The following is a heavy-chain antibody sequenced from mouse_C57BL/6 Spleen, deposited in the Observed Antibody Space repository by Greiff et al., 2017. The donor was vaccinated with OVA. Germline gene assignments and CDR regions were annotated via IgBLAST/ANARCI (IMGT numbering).Heavy chain of an antibody. CDR1: GYSFTGYF. V-gene: IGHV1-37*01. Sequence: DVKLQESGPELVKPGASVKISCKASGYSFTGYFMNWVKQSHGKSLEWIGRINPYNGDTFYNQKFKGKATLTVDKSSSTAHMELLSLTSEDFAVYYCARSTTVVALYYYAMDYWGQGTSVTVSS. D-gene: IGHD1-1*01. CDR3: ARSTTVVALYYYAMDY. J-gene: IGHJ4*01. CDR2: INPYNGDT.